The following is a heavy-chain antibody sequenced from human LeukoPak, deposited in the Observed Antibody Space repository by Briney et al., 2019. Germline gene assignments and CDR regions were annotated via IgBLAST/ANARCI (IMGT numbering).Heavy chain of an antibody. J-gene: IGHJ5*02. Sequence: PGRSLRLSCAPSGFTFDDYAMHWVRQAPGTRLEGGSGISWNSGSIGYADSVKGRFTISRDNAKNSLYLQMNSLRAEDTALYYCAKSRAARSAWFDPWGQGTLVTVSS. CDR1: GFTFDDYA. D-gene: IGHD6-13*01. V-gene: IGHV3-9*01. CDR2: ISWNSGSI. CDR3: AKSRAARSAWFDP.